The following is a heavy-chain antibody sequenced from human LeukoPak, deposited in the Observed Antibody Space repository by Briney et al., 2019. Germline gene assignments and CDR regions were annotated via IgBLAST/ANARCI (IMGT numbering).Heavy chain of an antibody. J-gene: IGHJ4*02. CDR2: ISSDGRDK. D-gene: IGHD6-13*01. CDR3: ARAVAAAGSY. CDR1: GFTLSTYG. Sequence: GGSLRLSCAATGFTLSTYGIHWVRQAPGKGLEWVAVISSDGRDKSYADSVKGRFTISRDNSKNMLYLQMNSLRAEDTAVYYCARAVAAAGSYWGQGTLVTVSS. V-gene: IGHV3-30*03.